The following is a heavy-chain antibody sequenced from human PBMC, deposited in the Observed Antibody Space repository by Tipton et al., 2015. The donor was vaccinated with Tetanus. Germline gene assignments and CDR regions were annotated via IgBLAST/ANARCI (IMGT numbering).Heavy chain of an antibody. CDR3: ARATPSGSYFVRYYSMDV. CDR1: GGSISSGGYF. J-gene: IGHJ6*02. D-gene: IGHD3-22*01. V-gene: IGHV4-30-4*08. Sequence: TLSLTCSVSGGSISSGGYFWNWIRQHPGKGPEWIGYIYYSGDTFYNPSLKSRVTISEDTSKNQFSLKLTSVTAADTAVYYCARATPSGSYFVRYYSMDVWGQGTTVVVSS. CDR2: IYYSGDT.